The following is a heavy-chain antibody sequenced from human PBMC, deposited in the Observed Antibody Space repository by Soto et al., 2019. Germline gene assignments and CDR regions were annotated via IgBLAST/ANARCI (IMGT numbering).Heavy chain of an antibody. CDR3: AKSHSSGWYYFYY. J-gene: IGHJ4*02. V-gene: IGHV3-21*01. CDR2: ISSSSSYI. CDR1: GFTFSSYS. Sequence: PGGSLRLSCAASGFTFSSYSMNWVRQAPGKGLEWVSSISSSSSYIYYADSVKGRFTISRDNAKNSLYLQMNSLRAEDTAVYYCAKSHSSGWYYFYYWGQGTLVTVSS. D-gene: IGHD6-19*01.